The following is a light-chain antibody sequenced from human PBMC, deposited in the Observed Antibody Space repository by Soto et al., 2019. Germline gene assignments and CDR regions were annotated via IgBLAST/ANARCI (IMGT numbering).Light chain of an antibody. CDR1: QTISSW. V-gene: IGKV1-39*01. CDR2: AAS. J-gene: IGKJ1*01. CDR3: QQSYSSPPT. Sequence: MTQSPSTLSGSVGDRVTITCRASQTISSWLAWYQQKPGKAPKLLIFAASSLQSGVPSRFSGSRSGPDFTLTISSLQPEDFATYYCQQSYSSPPTFGQGTKVDIK.